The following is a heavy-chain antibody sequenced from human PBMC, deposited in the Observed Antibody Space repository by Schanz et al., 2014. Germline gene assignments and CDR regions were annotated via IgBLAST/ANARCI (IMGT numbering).Heavy chain of an antibody. CDR1: GFIFTSYS. Sequence: EVQLVESGGGLVKSGGSLRLSCATSGFIFTSYSMHWVRQAPGKGLEWVSSISSSSNYYYYADSVKGRFTISRDAAKDSLFLQMTSLRADDTALYYCAKDPHKDYGGKPQALDIWGQGTMVTVSS. CDR3: AKDPHKDYGGKPQALDI. CDR2: ISSSSNYY. D-gene: IGHD4-17*01. J-gene: IGHJ3*02. V-gene: IGHV3-21*01.